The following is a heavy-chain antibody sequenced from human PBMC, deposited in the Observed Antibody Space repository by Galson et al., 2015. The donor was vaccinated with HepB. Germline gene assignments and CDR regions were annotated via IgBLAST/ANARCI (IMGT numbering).Heavy chain of an antibody. CDR1: GFTFTTYA. CDR3: AKELEPSFYNGRRGNYYDY. Sequence: SLRLSCAASGFTFTTYAMGWVRQAPGKGLEWVSSISGSAATTYHADPVKGRFTISRDNFKDTLYLQMNSLRVEDTDVYYCAKELEPSFYNGRRGNYYDYWGQGVLVTVSS. V-gene: IGHV3-23*01. J-gene: IGHJ4*02. D-gene: IGHD3-10*01. CDR2: ISGSAATT.